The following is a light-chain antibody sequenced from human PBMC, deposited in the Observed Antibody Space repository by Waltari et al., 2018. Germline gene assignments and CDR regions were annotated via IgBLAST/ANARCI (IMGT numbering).Light chain of an antibody. V-gene: IGKV3-20*01. CDR1: ESVPANY. J-gene: IGKJ1*01. CDR3: QQYGETPWT. CDR2: GAS. Sequence: EIVLTQSPGTLSLSPGERATLSCRATESVPANYLAWYQQKPGQAPRLRISGASSRATGMPDRFSGRRSGTVVTLAFARLEPEDFPVYSCQQYGETPWTFGQGTKVDLK.